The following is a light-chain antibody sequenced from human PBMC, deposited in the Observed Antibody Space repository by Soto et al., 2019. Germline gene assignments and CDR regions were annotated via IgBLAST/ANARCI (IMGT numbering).Light chain of an antibody. CDR3: RSYTSSSTLYV. Sequence: QSALTQPASVPGSPGQSITISCTGTSSDVGGYNYVSWYQQHPGKAPKLMIYEVSNRPSGVSNRFSGSKSGNTASLTISGLQAEDEADYYCRSYTSSSTLYVFATGTKVTVL. CDR1: SSDVGGYNY. J-gene: IGLJ1*01. CDR2: EVS. V-gene: IGLV2-14*01.